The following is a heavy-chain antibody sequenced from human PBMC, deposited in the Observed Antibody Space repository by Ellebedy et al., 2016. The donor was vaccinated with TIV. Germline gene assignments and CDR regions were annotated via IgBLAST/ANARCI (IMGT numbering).Heavy chain of an antibody. D-gene: IGHD3-10*01. J-gene: IGHJ3*02. CDR3: ARETYNDVDLKLWGIFDI. CDR2: IAIDSTT. CDR1: ELTVTSNF. Sequence: GESLKISCAASELTVTSNFMCWVRQAPGKGLAWVSTIAIDSTTYYADSVKGRFTISRDNSKNTLDIQMNSLRAEDTAVYYCARETYNDVDLKLWGIFDIWGQGTMVTVSS. V-gene: IGHV3-66*01.